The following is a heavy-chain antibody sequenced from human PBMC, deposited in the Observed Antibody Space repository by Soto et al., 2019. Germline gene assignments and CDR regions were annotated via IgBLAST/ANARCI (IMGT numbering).Heavy chain of an antibody. Sequence: EVQLVESGGGLVQPGGSLRLSCAASGFTVSSNSLSWVGQAQGKGLGWVSVIYSGGTTYYADSVKGRFTISRDNSKNTLYLQMNSLRAEDTAVYYCARNGDSSDYRGWFDPWGQGTLVTVSS. CDR1: GFTVSSNS. CDR2: IYSGGTT. V-gene: IGHV3-66*01. J-gene: IGHJ5*02. D-gene: IGHD3-22*01. CDR3: ARNGDSSDYRGWFDP.